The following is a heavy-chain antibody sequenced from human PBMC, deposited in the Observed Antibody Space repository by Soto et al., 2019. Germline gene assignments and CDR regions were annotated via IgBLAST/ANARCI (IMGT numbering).Heavy chain of an antibody. CDR1: GYTFTGYY. V-gene: IGHV1-2*04. CDR3: ARDGSGSGWYGNWFDP. D-gene: IGHD6-19*01. J-gene: IGHJ5*02. CDR2: INPNSGGT. Sequence: ASVKASCKASGYTFTGYYMHWVRQAPGQGLEWMGWINPNSGGTNYAQKFQGWVTMTRDTSISTAYMELSRLRSDDTAVYYCARDGSGSGWYGNWFDPWGQGTLVTVSS.